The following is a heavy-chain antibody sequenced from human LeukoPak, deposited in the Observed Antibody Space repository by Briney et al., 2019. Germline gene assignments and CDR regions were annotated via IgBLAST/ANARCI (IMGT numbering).Heavy chain of an antibody. Sequence: SETLSLTCAVYGGSFSGYYWSWIRQPPGKGLEWIGYIYYSGSTYYNPSLKSRVTISVDTSKNQFSLKLSSVTAADTAVYYCARGGKTTVTSYWYFDLWGRGTLVTVSS. V-gene: IGHV4-30-4*08. J-gene: IGHJ2*01. D-gene: IGHD4-17*01. CDR1: GGSFSGYY. CDR3: ARGGKTTVTSYWYFDL. CDR2: IYYSGST.